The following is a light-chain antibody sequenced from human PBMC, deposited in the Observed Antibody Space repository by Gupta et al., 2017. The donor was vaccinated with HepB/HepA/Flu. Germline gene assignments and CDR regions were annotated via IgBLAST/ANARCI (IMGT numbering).Light chain of an antibody. Sequence: EVVMTPYPLSLPVALGQPASISCNSSQSLVHNGGDTFFDWFQQRPGQSPRRLIYRVSNRDSGVPDRFSGGGSGTYFTLRINRVEAEDVGVYYCFQYTYRPHTFGHGTKLEIK. CDR2: RVS. CDR1: QSLVHNGGDTF. CDR3: FQYTYRPHT. V-gene: IGKV2-30*02. J-gene: IGKJ2*01.